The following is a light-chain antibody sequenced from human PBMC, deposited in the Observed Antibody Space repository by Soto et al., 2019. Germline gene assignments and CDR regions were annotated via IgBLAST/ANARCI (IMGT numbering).Light chain of an antibody. Sequence: AIQMTQSPSSLSASVGDRVTITCRASQGIRNDLGWYQQKPGKAPNLLIYAAYNLESGVPSRFSGSGSGTDFTLTISSLQPEDFATYYCLQDYNYPRTFGQGTKVEIK. CDR2: AAY. CDR3: LQDYNYPRT. CDR1: QGIRND. J-gene: IGKJ1*01. V-gene: IGKV1-6*01.